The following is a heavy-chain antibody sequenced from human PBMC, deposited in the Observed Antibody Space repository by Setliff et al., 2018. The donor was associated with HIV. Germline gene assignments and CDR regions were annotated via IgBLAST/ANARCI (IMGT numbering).Heavy chain of an antibody. CDR1: GGSIKSSSDY. J-gene: IGHJ4*02. Sequence: TLSLTCTVSGGSIKSSSDYWGWIRQPPGKGLEWIGTIYYSGSTYYNPSLKSRVTISVDTSKNQFSLKLSSVTAADTTVYYCARHSGLGGYYSPFDYWGPGTLVTV. V-gene: IGHV4-39*01. CDR2: IYYSGST. D-gene: IGHD3-22*01. CDR3: ARHSGLGGYYSPFDY.